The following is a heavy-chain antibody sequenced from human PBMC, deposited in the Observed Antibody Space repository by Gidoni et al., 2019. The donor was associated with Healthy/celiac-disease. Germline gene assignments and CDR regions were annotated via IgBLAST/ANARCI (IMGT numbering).Heavy chain of an antibody. CDR1: GYTFTSYD. CDR3: ARGNAGATTHYYYYYMDV. D-gene: IGHD1-26*01. J-gene: IGHJ6*03. CDR2: MNPNSGNT. V-gene: IGHV1-8*01. Sequence: QVQLVQSGAEVKKPGASVQVSCKASGYTFTSYDINWVRQATGQGLEWMGWMNPNSGNTGYAQKFQGRVTMTRNTSISTAYMELSSLRSEDTAVYYCARGNAGATTHYYYYYMDVWGKGTTVTVSS.